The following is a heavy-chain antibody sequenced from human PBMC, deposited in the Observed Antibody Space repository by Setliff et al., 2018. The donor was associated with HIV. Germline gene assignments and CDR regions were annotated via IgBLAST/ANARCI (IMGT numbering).Heavy chain of an antibody. CDR3: ATGRLYYYMDV. V-gene: IGHV4-39*07. Sequence: PSETLSLTCTVSGGSFSSKSVYWAWIRQPPGQGLEWIGSIHYSGSTFYNPSLKSRVTISLDTSYNQFSLKVKSVTAADTAVYYCATGRLYYYMDVWGKGTTVTVSS. J-gene: IGHJ6*03. CDR1: GGSFSSKSVY. CDR2: IHYSGST. D-gene: IGHD1-1*01.